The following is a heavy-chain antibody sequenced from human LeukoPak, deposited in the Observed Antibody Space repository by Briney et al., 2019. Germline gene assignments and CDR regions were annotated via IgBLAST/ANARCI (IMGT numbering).Heavy chain of an antibody. J-gene: IGHJ4*02. Sequence: PGASLRLSCAASGFTFSSYAMSWVRQAPGKGLEWVSVISGSGGSTDYADSVKGRFTISRDNSKNTLYLQMNSLRAEDTAVYYCAREHYTLSIAARGFDYWGQGTLVTVSS. CDR1: GFTFSSYA. D-gene: IGHD6-6*01. V-gene: IGHV3-23*01. CDR3: AREHYTLSIAARGFDY. CDR2: ISGSGGST.